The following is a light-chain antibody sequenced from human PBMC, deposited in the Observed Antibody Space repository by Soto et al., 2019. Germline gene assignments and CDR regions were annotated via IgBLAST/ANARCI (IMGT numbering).Light chain of an antibody. CDR3: QKNFNFPRT. Sequence: DIQMTQSPSSRSASVGDRVTITCRASQTIDTYLNWYQHKPGTAPKVLIYAATYLQNGVPSRLSGTGSGADFNLTISSLQPEDFATYYCQKNFNFPRTCGQGTKVDIK. V-gene: IGKV1-39*01. CDR1: QTIDTY. J-gene: IGKJ1*01. CDR2: AAT.